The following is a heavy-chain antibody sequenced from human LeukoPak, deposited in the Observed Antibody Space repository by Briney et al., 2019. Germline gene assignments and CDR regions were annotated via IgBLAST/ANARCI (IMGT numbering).Heavy chain of an antibody. J-gene: IGHJ4*02. CDR2: INHSGST. D-gene: IGHD3-10*01. V-gene: IGHV4-34*01. Sequence: SETLSLTCAVYGGSFSGYYWSWIRQPPGKGLEWIGEINHSGSTNYNPSLKSRVTISVDTSKNQFSLKLSSVTAADTAVYYCARGPPHYYGSGSSALGYWGQGTLVTVSS. CDR1: GGSFSGYY. CDR3: ARGPPHYYGSGSSALGY.